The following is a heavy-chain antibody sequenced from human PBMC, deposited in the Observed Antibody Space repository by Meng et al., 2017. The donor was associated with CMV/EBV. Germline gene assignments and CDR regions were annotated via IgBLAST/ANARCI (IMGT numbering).Heavy chain of an antibody. Sequence: GSLRLSCAVYGGSFSGYYWSWIRQPPGKGLEWIGEINHSGSTNYNPSLKSRVTISVDTSKNQFSLKLSSVTAADTAVYYCARGPTYYYYYGMDVWGQGTTVTSP. V-gene: IGHV4-34*01. CDR3: ARGPTYYYYYGMDV. J-gene: IGHJ6*02. CDR1: GGSFSGYY. CDR2: INHSGST.